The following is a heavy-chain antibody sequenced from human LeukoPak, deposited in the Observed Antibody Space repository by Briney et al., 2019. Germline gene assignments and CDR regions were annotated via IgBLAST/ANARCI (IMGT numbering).Heavy chain of an antibody. CDR2: IYYSGST. CDR3: ARAPTQGGYYYGMDV. J-gene: IGHJ6*02. CDR1: GGSISSYY. D-gene: IGHD3-16*01. V-gene: IGHV4-59*12. Sequence: PSETLSLTCTVSGGSISSYYWSWIRQPPGKGLEWIGYIYYSGSTNYNPSLKSRVTISVDTSKNQFSLMLSSVTAADMAVYYCARAPTQGGYYYGMDVWGQGTTVTVSS.